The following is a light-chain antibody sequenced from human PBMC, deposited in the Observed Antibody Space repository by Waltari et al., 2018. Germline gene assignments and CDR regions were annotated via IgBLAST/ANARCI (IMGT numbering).Light chain of an antibody. CDR1: QTISSW. V-gene: IGKV1-5*03. Sequence: DIQMTQSPSSLSASVGDRVTITCRASQTISSWLAWYQQKPGKAPKLLIYKASTLESGVPSRFSGSGSGTEFTLTISSLQPGDFATYYCQQFNSFPWTFGHGTKVENK. J-gene: IGKJ1*01. CDR2: KAS. CDR3: QQFNSFPWT.